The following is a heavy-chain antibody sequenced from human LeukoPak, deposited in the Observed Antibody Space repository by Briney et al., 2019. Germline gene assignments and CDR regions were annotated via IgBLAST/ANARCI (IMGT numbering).Heavy chain of an antibody. V-gene: IGHV3-30*18. D-gene: IGHD1-26*01. J-gene: IGHJ4*02. CDR1: GFTFSSYG. CDR3: AKDASGSEIDY. CDR2: ISYDGSNK. Sequence: GGFLRLSCAASGFTFSSYGMHWVRQAPGKGLEWVAVISYDGSNKYYADSVKGRFTISRDNSKNTLYLQMNSLRAEDTAVYYCAKDASGSEIDYWGQGTLVTVSS.